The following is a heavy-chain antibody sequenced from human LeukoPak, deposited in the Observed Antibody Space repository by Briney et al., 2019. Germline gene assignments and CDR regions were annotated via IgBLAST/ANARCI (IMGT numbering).Heavy chain of an antibody. J-gene: IGHJ4*02. CDR3: ARDRPGAQGLDY. D-gene: IGHD4/OR15-4a*01. CDR2: IGTADDA. V-gene: IGHV3-13*01. Sequence: PGGSLRLSCAASGFTFSSHDMHWVRQATGKGLEWVSAIGTADDAYYAGSVEGRFTISREDAWNSVYLQLNNLRVGDTAVYYCARDRPGAQGLDYWGQGTLVTVSS. CDR1: GFTFSSHD.